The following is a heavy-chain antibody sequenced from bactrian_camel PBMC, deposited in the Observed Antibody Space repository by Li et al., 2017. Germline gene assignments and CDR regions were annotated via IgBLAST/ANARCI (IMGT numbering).Heavy chain of an antibody. D-gene: IGHD4*01. Sequence: HVQLVESGGGLVQPGGSLNLSCAATGKTNVLNCMGWFRQAPGKEREGVAVVCYRGGGTYYDESVKGRFSISQDDGKNTAVLRMNSLKPEDSGMFYCAADLSPHLDSDYDDPLTADFSHWGQGTQVTVS. CDR3: AADLSPHLDSDYDDPLTADFSH. J-gene: IGHJ6*01. CDR2: VCYRGGGT. CDR1: GKTNVLNC. V-gene: IGHV3S54*01.